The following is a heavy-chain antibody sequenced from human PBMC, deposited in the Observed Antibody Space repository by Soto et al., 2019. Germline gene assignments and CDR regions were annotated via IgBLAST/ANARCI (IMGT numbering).Heavy chain of an antibody. Sequence: GASVKVSCKASGFRFSDYGFNWLRQAPRQGLEWMGWISAFNGNTETAQGLQDRVTMTTDSSTTTAHMDLTKLTTDDTAIYYCARSYYLADAFDVWGQGTMVTV. V-gene: IGHV1-18*01. J-gene: IGHJ3*01. D-gene: IGHD3-16*01. CDR2: ISAFNGNT. CDR3: ARSYYLADAFDV. CDR1: GFRFSDYG.